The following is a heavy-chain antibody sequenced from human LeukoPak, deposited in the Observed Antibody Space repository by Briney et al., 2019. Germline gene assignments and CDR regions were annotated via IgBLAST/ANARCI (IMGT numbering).Heavy chain of an antibody. CDR1: GFTFSSYA. Sequence: PGGSLRLSCAASGFTFSSYAMHWVRQAPGKGLEWVAVISYDGSNKYYADSVKGRFTISRDNSMNTLYLQMNSLRAEDTAVYYCARAGYSEHDAFDIWGQGTMVTVSS. CDR2: ISYDGSNK. D-gene: IGHD2-2*02. CDR3: ARAGYSEHDAFDI. V-gene: IGHV3-30-3*01. J-gene: IGHJ3*02.